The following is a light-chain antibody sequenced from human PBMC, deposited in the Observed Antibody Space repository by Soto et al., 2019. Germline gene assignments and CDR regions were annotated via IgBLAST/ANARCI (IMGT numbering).Light chain of an antibody. Sequence: DIQMTQSPSSLSASVGDRVTITCRASQSISSYLNWYQQKPGKAPKLLIYAASSLQSGVPSRFSGSGSGTDFTLTISCLQSEDFATYYCQQYYSYPYTFGQGTRLE. J-gene: IGKJ5*01. V-gene: IGKV1-39*01. CDR1: QSISSY. CDR3: QQYYSYPYT. CDR2: AAS.